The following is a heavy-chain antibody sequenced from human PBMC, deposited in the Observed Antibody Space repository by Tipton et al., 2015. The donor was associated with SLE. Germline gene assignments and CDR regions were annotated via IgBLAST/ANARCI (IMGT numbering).Heavy chain of an antibody. CDR1: GGSISSSNW. Sequence: TLSLTCAVSGGSISSSNWWIWVRQPPGKGLEWIGSIYYSGSTYYNPSLKSRVTISVDTSKNQFSLKLSSVTAADTAVYYCASTRLDIVVVWYFDLWGRGTLVTVSS. J-gene: IGHJ2*01. D-gene: IGHD2-21*01. V-gene: IGHV4-4*02. CDR2: IYYSGST. CDR3: ASTRLDIVVVWYFDL.